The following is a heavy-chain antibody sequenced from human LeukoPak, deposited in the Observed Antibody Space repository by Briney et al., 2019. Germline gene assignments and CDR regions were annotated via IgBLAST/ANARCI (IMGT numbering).Heavy chain of an antibody. CDR2: ISGSGGTT. D-gene: IGHD2-2*01. J-gene: IGHJ3*02. V-gene: IGHV3-23*01. Sequence: GSLRLSCAASGFTFKTYAMSWVRQAPGKGLEWVSIISGSGGTTFYTDSVKGRFTISRDNSKNTLFLQMNSLRAGDTAVYYCAKSVIVPAAPDGAFDIWGQGTMVTVSS. CDR1: GFTFKTYA. CDR3: AKSVIVPAAPDGAFDI.